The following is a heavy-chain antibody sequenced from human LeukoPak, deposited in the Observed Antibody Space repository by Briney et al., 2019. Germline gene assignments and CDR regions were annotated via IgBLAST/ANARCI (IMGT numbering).Heavy chain of an antibody. Sequence: PGRSLRLSRAASGFTFTTYGMHWVRQAPGNGLGWVAFIRSDAINKYYADSVKGRFTISRDNSKNTLYLQMNSLRPEDTAVYFCAKRYCSGYTCYSKSLDSWGQGTPVTVSS. CDR1: GFTFTTYG. V-gene: IGHV3-30*02. D-gene: IGHD2-15*01. CDR2: IRSDAINK. J-gene: IGHJ4*02. CDR3: AKRYCSGYTCYSKSLDS.